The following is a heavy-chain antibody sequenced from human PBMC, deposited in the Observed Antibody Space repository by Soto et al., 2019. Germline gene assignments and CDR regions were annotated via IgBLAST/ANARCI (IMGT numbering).Heavy chain of an antibody. V-gene: IGHV5-51*01. J-gene: IGHJ4*02. Sequence: GESLTSSCKDSGYSFSKYGIVWVRQMPGKGLEWMAIINPGDSESRYSPSFQGQVTISADKSIRTAYLQWNSLKASDTAMYYCARHSNNYVAHWGQGTMVTVSS. CDR2: INPGDSES. CDR3: ARHSNNYVAH. D-gene: IGHD4-4*01. CDR1: GYSFSKYG.